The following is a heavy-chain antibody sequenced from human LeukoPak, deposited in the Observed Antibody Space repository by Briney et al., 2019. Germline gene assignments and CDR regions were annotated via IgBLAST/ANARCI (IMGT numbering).Heavy chain of an antibody. CDR1: GDSISSYY. Sequence: PSETLSLTCTVSGDSISSYYWSWIRQPPGKGLEGIGYIYYSGSTNYNPSLKSRVTISVDTSKNQFSLKLSSVTASDTAVYYCARGNYDFWSGYYGAWGYYFDYWGQGTLVTVSS. D-gene: IGHD3-3*01. CDR3: ARGNYDFWSGYYGAWGYYFDY. CDR2: IYYSGST. J-gene: IGHJ4*02. V-gene: IGHV4-59*01.